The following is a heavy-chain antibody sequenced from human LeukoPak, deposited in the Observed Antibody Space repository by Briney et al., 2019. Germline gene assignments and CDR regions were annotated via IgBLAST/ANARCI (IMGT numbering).Heavy chain of an antibody. J-gene: IGHJ4*02. CDR2: IRQDGSDK. V-gene: IGHV3-7*03. CDR1: GFSFSVYW. CDR3: ARDEGVPTNWRFDY. Sequence: GGSLRLSCAASGFSFSVYWMSWVRQTPGKGLQWVANIRQDGSDKNYVDSVRGRFTISRDNAKNSLFLQMNGLRAEDTAIYYCARDEGVPTNWRFDYWGQGTLVTVSS. D-gene: IGHD3-10*01.